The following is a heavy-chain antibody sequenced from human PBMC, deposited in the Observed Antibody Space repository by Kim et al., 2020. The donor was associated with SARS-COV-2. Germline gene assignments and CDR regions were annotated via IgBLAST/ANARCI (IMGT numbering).Heavy chain of an antibody. V-gene: IGHV3-23*01. CDR2: VNNGGNA. Sequence: GGSLRLSCVASGFTFSRYAMSWVRQAPGKEPEWIASVNNGGNAYYADSVQGRFTVSRDNSANTLNLHMNSLRAEDTALYYCAKDHHSSGWHTFDHWGQGT. J-gene: IGHJ4*02. CDR3: AKDHHSSGWHTFDH. D-gene: IGHD6-19*01. CDR1: GFTFSRYA.